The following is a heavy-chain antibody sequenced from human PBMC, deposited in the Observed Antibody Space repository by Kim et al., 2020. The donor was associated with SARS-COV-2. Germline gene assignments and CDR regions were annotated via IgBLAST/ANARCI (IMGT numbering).Heavy chain of an antibody. J-gene: IGHJ4*02. D-gene: IGHD1-26*01. CDR3: ARDPETYSGIFGY. V-gene: IGHV1-3*01. Sequence: YSQKFQGRVTITRDTSASTAYMELSSLRSEDTAVYYCARDPETYSGIFGYWGQGTLVTVSS.